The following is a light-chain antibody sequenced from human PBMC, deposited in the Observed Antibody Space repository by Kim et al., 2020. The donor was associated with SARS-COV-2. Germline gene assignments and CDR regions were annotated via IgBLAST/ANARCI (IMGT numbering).Light chain of an antibody. V-gene: IGKV3-15*01. CDR1: HRVSSN. CDR3: QQYNNWPPLT. J-gene: IGKJ4*01. Sequence: SPEGNAPLSCRASHRVSSNLPWYQQKPGQAPRLLICGASTRATGIPARFSGSGSGTEFTLTISSLQSEDFAVYYCQQYNNWPPLTFGGGTKVDIK. CDR2: GAS.